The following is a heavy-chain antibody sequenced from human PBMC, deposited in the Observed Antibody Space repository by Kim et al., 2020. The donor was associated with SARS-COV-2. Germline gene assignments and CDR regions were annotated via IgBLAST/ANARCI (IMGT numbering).Heavy chain of an antibody. J-gene: IGHJ3*02. CDR2: INHSGST. CDR1: GGSFSGYY. CDR3: AREGRHTGARRAFDI. D-gene: IGHD5-18*01. V-gene: IGHV4-34*01. Sequence: SETLSLTCAVYGGSFSGYYWSWIRQPPGKGLEWIGEINHSGSTNYNPSLKSRVTISVDTSKNQFSLKLSSVTAADTAVYYCAREGRHTGARRAFDIWGQGTMVTVSS.